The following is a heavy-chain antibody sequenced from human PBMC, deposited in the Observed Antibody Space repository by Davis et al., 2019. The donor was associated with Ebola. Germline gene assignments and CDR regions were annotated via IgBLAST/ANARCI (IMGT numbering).Heavy chain of an antibody. CDR3: ARLAAYSSSSFDY. D-gene: IGHD6-6*01. V-gene: IGHV1-2*04. J-gene: IGHJ4*02. CDR1: GYTFTSYD. CDR2: INPNSGGT. Sequence: AASVKVSCKASGYTFTSYDINWVRQATGQGLEWMGWINPNSGGTNYAQKFQGWVTMTRDTSISTAYMELSRLRSDDTAVYYCARLAAYSSSSFDYWGQGTLVTVSS.